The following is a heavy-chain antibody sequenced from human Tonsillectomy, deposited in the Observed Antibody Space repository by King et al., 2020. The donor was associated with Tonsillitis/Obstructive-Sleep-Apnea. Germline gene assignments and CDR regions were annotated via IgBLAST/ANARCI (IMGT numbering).Heavy chain of an antibody. Sequence: QVQLQESGPGLVKPSETLSLTCTVSGGSVSSGSYYWSWIRQPPGKGLEWIGYIYYSGSTNYNPSLKSRVTISVDTSKNQFSLKLSSVTAADTAVYYCARVNQEDYGDYGWYFDLWGRGTLVTVSS. D-gene: IGHD4-17*01. CDR2: IYYSGST. J-gene: IGHJ2*01. CDR3: ARVNQEDYGDYGWYFDL. CDR1: GGSVSSGSYY. V-gene: IGHV4-61*01.